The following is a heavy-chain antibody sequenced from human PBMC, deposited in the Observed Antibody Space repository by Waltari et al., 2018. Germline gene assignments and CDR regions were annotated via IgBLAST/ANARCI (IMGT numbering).Heavy chain of an antibody. CDR3: ARDLYDSRVPGDYFDY. D-gene: IGHD3-16*01. V-gene: IGHV1-2*02. CDR2: IDPNTGGK. Sequence: QVHLVQSGAEVRKPGASVKVSCKGSGYTFTGYYIQWLGQAPGQGLEWMGWIDPNTGGKKLAQKFQCRVTMTRDTSINTVYMELSSLGSDDTAVYYCARDLYDSRVPGDYFDYWGQGTLVTVSS. CDR1: GYTFTGYY. J-gene: IGHJ4*02.